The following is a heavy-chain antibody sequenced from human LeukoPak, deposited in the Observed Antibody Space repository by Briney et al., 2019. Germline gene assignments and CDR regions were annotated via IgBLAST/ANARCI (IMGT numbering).Heavy chain of an antibody. V-gene: IGHV3-23*01. CDR2: LGARGDI. CDR3: AKRGPGPVAGSYDF. CDR1: GFTFSEYA. Sequence: GGSLRLSCVGSGFTFSEYAVNWVRQTPGKGLEWISSLGARGDIFYADSVQGRFTISRDNSNNAAHLQMNSLRPEDTAIYYCAKRGPGPVAGSYDFWGQGTLVTVSS. D-gene: IGHD6-19*01. J-gene: IGHJ4*02.